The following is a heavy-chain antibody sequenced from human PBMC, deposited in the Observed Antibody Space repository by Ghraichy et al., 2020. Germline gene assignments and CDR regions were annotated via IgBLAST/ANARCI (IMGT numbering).Heavy chain of an antibody. CDR3: ARGGDVVVLSARYFYMDV. D-gene: IGHD2-15*01. J-gene: IGHJ6*03. CDR1: GGSLSNYY. CDR2: IHHSGST. Sequence: SETLSLTCAVYGGSLSNYYWNWVRQRPGKGLEWIGEIHHSGSTNYNPSLKSRVTISLDTSKKQFSLKLNSVTAADTAVYYCARGGDVVVLSARYFYMDVWGEGTTFTVSS. V-gene: IGHV4-34*01.